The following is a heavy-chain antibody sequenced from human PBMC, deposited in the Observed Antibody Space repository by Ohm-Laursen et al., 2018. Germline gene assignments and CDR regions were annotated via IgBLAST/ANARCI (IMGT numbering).Heavy chain of an antibody. D-gene: IGHD1-26*01. V-gene: IGHV3-21*01. CDR3: ASSRSGSRARDAFDI. CDR1: GFTFISYS. Sequence: GQTLSLTCAASGFTFISYSMNWVRQAPGKGLGWVSSISTDSSYIYYAESVKGRFTISRDNAKNSLYLQMNSLRGEDTAVYYCASSRSGSRARDAFDIWGQGTMVTVSS. J-gene: IGHJ3*02. CDR2: ISTDSSYI.